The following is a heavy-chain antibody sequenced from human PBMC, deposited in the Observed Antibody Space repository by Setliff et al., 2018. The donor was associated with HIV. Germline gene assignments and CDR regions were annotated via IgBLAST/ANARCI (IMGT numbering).Heavy chain of an antibody. D-gene: IGHD2-15*01. V-gene: IGHV3-30*02. CDR1: GFTFSGYG. CDR2: IRYDGDNK. Sequence: GGSLRLSCAASGFTFSGYGMYWVRQAPGKGLEWVAFIRYDGDNKYYADSVKGRFTISRDNSKNTLYLQMNSLRAKDAAVYYCAKAFGYCSGDSCPVLMDVWGKGTTVTVSS. CDR3: AKAFGYCSGDSCPVLMDV. J-gene: IGHJ6*03.